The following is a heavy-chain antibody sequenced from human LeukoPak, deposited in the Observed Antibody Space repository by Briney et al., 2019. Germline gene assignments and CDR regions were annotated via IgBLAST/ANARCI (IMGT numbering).Heavy chain of an antibody. CDR3: AREGDGLTGAFDI. CDR2: IYYSGST. J-gene: IGHJ3*02. CDR1: GGSISSYY. V-gene: IGHV4-59*01. Sequence: SETPSLTRTVSGGSISSYYWSWIRQPPGKGLEWVGYIYYSGSTNYNPSLKSRVTISVDTSKNQFSLKLSSVTAADTAVYYCAREGDGLTGAFDIWGQGTMVTVSS. D-gene: IGHD7-27*01.